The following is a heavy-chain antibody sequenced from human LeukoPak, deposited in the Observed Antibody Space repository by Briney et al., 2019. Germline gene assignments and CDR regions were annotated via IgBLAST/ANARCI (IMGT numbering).Heavy chain of an antibody. CDR1: GFSFNNYD. V-gene: IGHV3-13*01. CDR2: IGTAGDT. D-gene: IGHD1-1*01. J-gene: IGHJ6*02. Sequence: AGGSLRLSCTASGFSFNNYDMHWVRQVPGKGLEWASVIGTAGDTYYPVSVKGRFTISRERAKNSLYLQMNSLRPGDTAVYFCARSYTENRGFSYYGLDAWGPGTTVTVSS. CDR3: ARSYTENRGFSYYGLDA.